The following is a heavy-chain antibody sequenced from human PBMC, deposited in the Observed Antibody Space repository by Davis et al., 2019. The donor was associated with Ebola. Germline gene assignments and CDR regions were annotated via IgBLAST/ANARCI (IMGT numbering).Heavy chain of an antibody. V-gene: IGHV3-7*03. J-gene: IGHJ4*02. CDR2: INQDGSEE. CDR3: ARNRGLDH. CDR1: GFISTNYW. Sequence: PGGSLRLSCAGSGFISTNYWMNWVRQAPGKGLEWVANINQDGSEEYYVDSVKGRFTISRDNAKNPLYLQMNSLRVEDTAVYYCARNRGLDHWGQGTLVTVSS.